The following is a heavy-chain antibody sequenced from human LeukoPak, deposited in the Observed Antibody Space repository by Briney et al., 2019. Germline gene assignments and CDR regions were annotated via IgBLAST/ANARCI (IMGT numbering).Heavy chain of an antibody. D-gene: IGHD2/OR15-2a*01. V-gene: IGHV3-64*01. Sequence: QPGGSLRLSCAASGFTFSSYAMHWVRQAPGKGLEYVSAISSNGGSTYYANSVKGRFTISRDNSKNTLYLQMGSLRAEDMAVYYCARGGGVLNYYYYGMDVWGQGTTVTVSS. J-gene: IGHJ6*02. CDR1: GFTFSSYA. CDR2: ISSNGGST. CDR3: ARGGGVLNYYYYGMDV.